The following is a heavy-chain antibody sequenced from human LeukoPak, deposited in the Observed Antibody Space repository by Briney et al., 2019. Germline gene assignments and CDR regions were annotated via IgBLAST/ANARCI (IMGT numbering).Heavy chain of an antibody. D-gene: IGHD3-10*01. CDR3: ARGHGSGSTNWFDP. CDR2: INPTDGSA. V-gene: IGHV1-46*01. CDR1: GYSFTSYS. J-gene: IGHJ5*02. Sequence: ASVKVSCKSSGYSFTSYSMHWVRQAPGQGLEWMGIINPTDGSASYAQKFQGRVTMTRDMSTSTVYMDLRSLRSDDRAVYLCARGHGSGSTNWFDPWGQGTLVTVSS.